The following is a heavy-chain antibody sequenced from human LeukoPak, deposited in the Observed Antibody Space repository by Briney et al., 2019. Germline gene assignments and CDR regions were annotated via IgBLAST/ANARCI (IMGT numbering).Heavy chain of an antibody. V-gene: IGHV1-2*02. Sequence: ASVKVSCKASGYTFTDYYIHRVRQAPGQGLEWMAFINPDSGDSYSAPKFQGRVTMTRDTSISTASMELNWLTSDDTAVYYCATGVATAFTYWGQGTLVTVSS. CDR2: INPDSGDS. J-gene: IGHJ4*02. CDR1: GYTFTDYY. CDR3: ATGVATAFTY. D-gene: IGHD5-12*01.